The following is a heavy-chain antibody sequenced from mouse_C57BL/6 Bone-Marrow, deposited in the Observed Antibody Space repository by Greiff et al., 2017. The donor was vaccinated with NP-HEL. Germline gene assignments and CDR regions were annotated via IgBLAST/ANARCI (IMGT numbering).Heavy chain of an antibody. J-gene: IGHJ4*01. Sequence: VQLQQSGPELVKPGDSVKISCKASGYSFTGYFMNWVMQSHGKSLEWIGRINPYNGDTFYNQKFKGKATLTVDKSSSTAHMELRSLTSEDSAVYHCASNPVYYVAMDYWGQGTSVTVSS. CDR1: GYSFTGYF. CDR2: INPYNGDT. CDR3: ASNPVYYVAMDY. D-gene: IGHD1-1*01. V-gene: IGHV1-20*01.